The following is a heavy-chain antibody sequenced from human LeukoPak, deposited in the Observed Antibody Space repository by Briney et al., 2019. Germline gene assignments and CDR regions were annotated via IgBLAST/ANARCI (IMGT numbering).Heavy chain of an antibody. CDR1: GGSFSGYY. D-gene: IGHD4-17*01. V-gene: IGHV4-34*01. CDR2: INHSGSA. J-gene: IGHJ4*02. CDR3: ARGQGTVTTH. Sequence: SETLSLTCAVYGGSFSGYYWTWIRQPPGKGLEWIGEINHSGSANYNPSLKSRVTISLDTSKNQFSLNLSSVTAADTAVHYCARGQGTVTTHWGQGTLVTVSS.